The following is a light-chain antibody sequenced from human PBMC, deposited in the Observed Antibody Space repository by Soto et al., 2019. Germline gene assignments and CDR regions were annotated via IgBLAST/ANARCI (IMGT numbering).Light chain of an antibody. V-gene: IGLV2-14*01. CDR1: SGDIGSYNR. CDR2: EVT. Sequence: QSVLTQPASVSGSPGQSITISCTGTSGDIGSYNRVPWYQQHPGKAPKLIIYEVTDRPSGVSNRFSGSKSGNTASLTISGLQAEDEADYYCQSYDSSLTGSIFGTGTKVTVL. CDR3: QSYDSSLTGSI. J-gene: IGLJ1*01.